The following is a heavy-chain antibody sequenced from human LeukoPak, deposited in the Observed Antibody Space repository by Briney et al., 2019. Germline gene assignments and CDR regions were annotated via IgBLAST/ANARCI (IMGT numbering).Heavy chain of an antibody. CDR1: GGSISSGDYY. V-gene: IGHV4-30-4*01. Sequence: PSETLSLTCTVSGGSISSGDYYWSWIRQPPGKGLEWIGYIYYSGSTYYNPSLKSRVTISVDTSKNQFSLKLSSVTAADTAVYYCASREHSSSWYRGSFDYWGQGTLVTVSS. J-gene: IGHJ4*02. CDR2: IYYSGST. CDR3: ASREHSSSWYRGSFDY. D-gene: IGHD6-13*01.